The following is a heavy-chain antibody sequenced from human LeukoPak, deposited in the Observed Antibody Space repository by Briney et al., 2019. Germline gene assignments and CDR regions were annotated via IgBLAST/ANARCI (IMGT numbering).Heavy chain of an antibody. CDR3: ARPLYNSWDRFDP. D-gene: IGHD3-16*01. V-gene: IGHV4-39*01. J-gene: IGHJ5*02. CDR2: IDYSGHT. CDR1: GASISSSSRADYFF. Sequence: PSETLSLTCTVSGASISSSSRADYFFWGWIRQAPGKGLDWIGSIDYSGHTYYNRSLKPRATISVDTPKNQFSLSLRSVTAADTAVYYCARPLYNSWDRFDPWGQGTLITVS.